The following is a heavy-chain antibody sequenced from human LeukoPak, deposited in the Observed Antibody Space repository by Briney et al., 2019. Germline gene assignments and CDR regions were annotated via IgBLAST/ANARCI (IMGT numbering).Heavy chain of an antibody. CDR1: GFTFSGYS. V-gene: IGHV3-21*01. Sequence: GGSLRLSCVASGFTFSGYSMNWVRQAPGKGLEWVSFISSGSSYIYYADSVKGRFTISRDNPKTSVYLQMNSLRAEDTAVYYCARDFTAAVGTYDYWGQGTLVTVSS. CDR2: ISSGSSYI. J-gene: IGHJ4*02. D-gene: IGHD6-13*01. CDR3: ARDFTAAVGTYDY.